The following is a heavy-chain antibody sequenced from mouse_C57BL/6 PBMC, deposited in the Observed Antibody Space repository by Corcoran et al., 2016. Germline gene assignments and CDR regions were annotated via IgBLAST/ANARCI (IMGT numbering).Heavy chain of an antibody. V-gene: IGHV1-66*01. CDR1: GYSFTSYY. CDR2: IYPGSGNT. J-gene: IGHJ2*01. Sequence: QVQLQQSGPELVKPGASVKISCKASGYSFTSYYIHWVKQRPGQGLEWIGWIYPGSGNTKYNEKFKGKATLTADTSSSTAYMQLNSLTSEDSAVYYCARNPSYYGSSYGNFDYWGQGTTLTVSS. CDR3: ARNPSYYGSSYGNFDY. D-gene: IGHD1-1*01.